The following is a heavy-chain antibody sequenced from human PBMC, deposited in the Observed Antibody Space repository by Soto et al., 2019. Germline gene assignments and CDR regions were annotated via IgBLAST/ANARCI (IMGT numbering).Heavy chain of an antibody. CDR2: IYPGDSDT. CDR3: ARPLLYSSSGADAFDI. Sequence: GASLTISGKGSGYSFTSYWIGWVRQLPGKGLEWMGIIYPGDSDTRYSPSFQGQVTISADKSISTAYLQWSSLKASDTSMYYCARPLLYSSSGADAFDIWGQGTMVTVAS. CDR1: GYSFTSYW. D-gene: IGHD6-13*01. V-gene: IGHV5-51*01. J-gene: IGHJ3*02.